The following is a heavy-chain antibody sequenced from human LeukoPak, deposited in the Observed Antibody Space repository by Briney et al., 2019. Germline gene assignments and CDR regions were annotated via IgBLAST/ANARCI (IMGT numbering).Heavy chain of an antibody. CDR1: GYIFTNYW. V-gene: IGHV5-51*01. J-gene: IGHJ3*02. Sequence: GESLKISCRASGYIFTNYWIAWVRWTPGEGLQWMGIILPGDSDTRYSPSFRGQVTISAETSTRTAYLQWTSLRASDSAIYYCARQGAGASYYDPTGLPRGAFDSWGQGTTVTVSS. CDR3: ARQGAGASYYDPTGLPRGAFDS. D-gene: IGHD3-22*01. CDR2: ILPGDSDT.